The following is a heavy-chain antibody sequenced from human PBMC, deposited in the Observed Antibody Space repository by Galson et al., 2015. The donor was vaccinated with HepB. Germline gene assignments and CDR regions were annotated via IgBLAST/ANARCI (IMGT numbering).Heavy chain of an antibody. CDR2: ISSSSSTI. CDR1: GFTFSSYS. J-gene: IGHJ4*02. D-gene: IGHD2-15*01. CDR3: ARDQDIVVVVAEYYFDY. V-gene: IGHV3-48*01. Sequence: SLRLSCAASGFTFSSYSMNWVRQAPGKGLEWVSYISSSSSTIYYADSVKGRFTISRDNAKNSLYLQMNSLRAEDMAVYYCARDQDIVVVVAEYYFDYWGQGTLVTVSS.